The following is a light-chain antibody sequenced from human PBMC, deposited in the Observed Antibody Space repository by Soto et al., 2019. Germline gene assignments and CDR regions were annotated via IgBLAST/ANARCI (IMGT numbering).Light chain of an antibody. Sequence: SYELTQAPSVSMAPGNTAKITRGGDHIGSKSVHWYQQKSGPAPVLVIYHDESRPSGIPERFSGSNAGNTATLTISRVEAGDEADYYCQVWVSYSINWVFGGGTKRTVL. V-gene: IGLV3-21*04. CDR1: HIGSKS. CDR3: QVWVSYSINWV. J-gene: IGLJ3*02. CDR2: HDE.